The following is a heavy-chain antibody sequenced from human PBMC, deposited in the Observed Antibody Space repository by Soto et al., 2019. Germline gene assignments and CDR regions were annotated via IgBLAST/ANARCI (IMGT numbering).Heavy chain of an antibody. D-gene: IGHD3-22*01. Sequence: PGGSLRLSCAASGFTVSSNYMSWVRQAPGKGLEWVSVIYSGGSTYYADSVKGRFTISRHNSKNTLYLQMNSLRAEDTAVYYCARGPDSSEDWFDPWGQGTLVTVSS. CDR3: ARGPDSSEDWFDP. CDR2: IYSGGST. J-gene: IGHJ5*02. CDR1: GFTVSSNY. V-gene: IGHV3-53*04.